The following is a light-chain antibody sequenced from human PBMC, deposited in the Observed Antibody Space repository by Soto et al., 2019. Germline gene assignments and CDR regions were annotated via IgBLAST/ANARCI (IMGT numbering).Light chain of an antibody. J-gene: IGKJ3*01. CDR3: QQYYSYPFT. CDR1: QGISSY. V-gene: IGKV1-8*01. Sequence: AIRMTQSPSSLSASTGDRVTITCRASQGISSYLAWYQQKPGKAPKLLIYAASTLQSGVPSRFSGSGSGTDFTLTISCLQSEDVATDSCQQYYSYPFTFGPGTKVDIK. CDR2: AAS.